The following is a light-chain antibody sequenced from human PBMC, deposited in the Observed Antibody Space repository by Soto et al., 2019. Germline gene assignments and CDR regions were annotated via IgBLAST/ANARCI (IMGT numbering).Light chain of an antibody. V-gene: IGLV1-44*01. Sequence: QSVLTQPPSASGTPGQRVTISCSGSSSNIGSNFVYWYQQFPGTAPRLLIYANSHRPSGVPDRFSGSKSGASASLAISGLQSEDEADYYCASWDDSLNGVVFGGGTKLTVL. J-gene: IGLJ2*01. CDR2: ANS. CDR1: SSNIGSNF. CDR3: ASWDDSLNGVV.